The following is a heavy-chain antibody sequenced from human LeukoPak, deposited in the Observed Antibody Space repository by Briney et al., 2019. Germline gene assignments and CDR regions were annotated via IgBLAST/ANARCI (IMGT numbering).Heavy chain of an antibody. J-gene: IGHJ3*02. Sequence: GASVKVSCKASGYTFTGYYMHWVRQAPGQGLEWMGWINPNSGGTNYAQKFQGRFTMTRDTSISTAYMELSRLRSDDTAVYYCASYWGLYGDDAFDIWGQGTLVTVSS. CDR2: INPNSGGT. D-gene: IGHD7-27*01. V-gene: IGHV1-2*02. CDR1: GYTFTGYY. CDR3: ASYWGLYGDDAFDI.